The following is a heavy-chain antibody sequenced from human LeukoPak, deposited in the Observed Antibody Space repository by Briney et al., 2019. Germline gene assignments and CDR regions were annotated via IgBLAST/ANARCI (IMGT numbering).Heavy chain of an antibody. CDR2: ISYDGSNK. CDR1: VYTLSIYA. CDR3: ARDGLPYTAMEEGFDY. D-gene: IGHD5-18*01. J-gene: IGHJ4*02. V-gene: IGHV3-30*04. Sequence: HPGGSLRLSWAASVYTLSIYAVHGVRRAPGKRLVGVTDISYDGSNKYYTESVRGRYTISRDNSKHTLYLQMNSLRAEDTAVYYCARDGLPYTAMEEGFDYWGEGTLVAVSS.